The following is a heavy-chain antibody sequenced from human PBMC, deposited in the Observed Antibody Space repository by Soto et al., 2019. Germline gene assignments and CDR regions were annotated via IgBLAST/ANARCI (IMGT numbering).Heavy chain of an antibody. J-gene: IGHJ4*02. CDR3: GRATSNYYDSSASLCGYYFDS. CDR2: ISYSGST. V-gene: IGHV4-30-4*01. D-gene: IGHD3-22*01. CDR1: GDSISSSVYF. Sequence: KTSETLSLTCTVSGDSISSSVYFWSWLRQPPGKGLEWIGYISYSGSTYYNPSLKSRVTISLDTSKNQFSLKLTSVTAADTAVYYCGRATSNYYDSSASLCGYYFDSWGQGTLVTVSS.